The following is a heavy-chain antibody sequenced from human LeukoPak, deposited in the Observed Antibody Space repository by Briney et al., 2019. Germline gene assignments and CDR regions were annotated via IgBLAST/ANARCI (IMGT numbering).Heavy chain of an antibody. CDR2: ISSSGTTI. D-gene: IGHD5-12*01. CDR3: ARGNGGYDRTPYYFDY. CDR1: GFTFSNYE. V-gene: IGHV3-48*03. J-gene: IGHJ4*02. Sequence: GGSLRLSCAASGFTFSNYEMSWVRQAPGKGLAWVSYISSSGTTIYYADSVKSRFTISRDNAKNSLYLQMNSLRAEDTAVYYCARGNGGYDRTPYYFDYWGQGTLVTVSS.